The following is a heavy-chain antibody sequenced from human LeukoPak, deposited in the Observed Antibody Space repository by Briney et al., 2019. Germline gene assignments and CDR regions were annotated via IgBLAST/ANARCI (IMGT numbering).Heavy chain of an antibody. Sequence: PSETLSLTCAVSRGSFSGYFWSWNRQPPGKGLEWIGEINHSGSTNYNPSLKSRVTISVDTSKNQFSLKLSSVTAADTAVYYCASGGCSSTSCHWSSWFDPWGQGTLVTVSS. CDR1: RGSFSGYF. CDR2: INHSGST. V-gene: IGHV4-34*01. D-gene: IGHD2-2*01. CDR3: ASGGCSSTSCHWSSWFDP. J-gene: IGHJ5*02.